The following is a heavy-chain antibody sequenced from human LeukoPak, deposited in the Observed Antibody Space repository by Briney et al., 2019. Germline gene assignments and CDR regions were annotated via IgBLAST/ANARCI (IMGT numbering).Heavy chain of an antibody. J-gene: IGHJ4*02. CDR1: GFTFSSYS. CDR3: ARVRGYSGYDAYDY. Sequence: PGGSLRLPCAASGFTFSSYSMNWVRQAPGKGLEWVSSISSSSSYIYYADSVKGRFTISRDNAKNSLYLQMNSLRAEDTAVYYCARVRGYSGYDAYDYWGQGTLVTVSS. D-gene: IGHD5-12*01. CDR2: ISSSSSYI. V-gene: IGHV3-21*01.